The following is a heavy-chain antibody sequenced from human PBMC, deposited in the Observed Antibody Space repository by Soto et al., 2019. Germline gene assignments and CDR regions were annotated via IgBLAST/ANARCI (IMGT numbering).Heavy chain of an antibody. CDR3: ARAGVQLRLSVRDRFDP. J-gene: IGHJ5*02. V-gene: IGHV4-30-4*01. D-gene: IGHD1-1*01. CDR1: GGSISSGNYY. Sequence: PSETLSLTGTVSGGSISSGNYYWSWIRQSPGKGLEWIGDIYSTGSSYYNPSLRSRVSMSVDTSKNQFSLNLSSVTAADTAVYFCARAGVQLRLSVRDRFDPWGQVTLATVSS. CDR2: IYSTGSS.